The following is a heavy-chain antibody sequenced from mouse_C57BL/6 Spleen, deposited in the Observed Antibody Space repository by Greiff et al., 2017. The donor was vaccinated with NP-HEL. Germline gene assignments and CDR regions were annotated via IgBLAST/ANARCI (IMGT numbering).Heavy chain of an antibody. CDR3: ARGTGTWYFDV. Sequence: QVQLQQSGAELARPGASVKMSCKASGYTFTSYTMHWVKQRPGQGLEWIGYINPSSGYTKYNQKFKDKATLTADKSSSTAYMQLSSLTSEDSAVYYWARGTGTWYFDVWGTGTTVTVSS. J-gene: IGHJ1*03. CDR1: GYTFTSYT. V-gene: IGHV1-4*01. D-gene: IGHD4-1*01. CDR2: INPSSGYT.